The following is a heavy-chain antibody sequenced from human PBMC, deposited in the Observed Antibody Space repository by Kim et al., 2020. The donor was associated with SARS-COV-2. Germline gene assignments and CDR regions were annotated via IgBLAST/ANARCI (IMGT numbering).Heavy chain of an antibody. CDR2: IIPIFDTA. D-gene: IGHD1-1*01. V-gene: IGHV1-69*13. CDR3: ALYTDWNYSDY. CDR1: GGTFSSYA. Sequence: SVKVSCKASGGTFSSYAISWVRQAPGQGLEWMGGIIPIFDTANYAQKFQGRVTITADESTSTAYMELSSLRSEDTAVYYCALYTDWNYSDYWGQGTLVTVSS. J-gene: IGHJ4*02.